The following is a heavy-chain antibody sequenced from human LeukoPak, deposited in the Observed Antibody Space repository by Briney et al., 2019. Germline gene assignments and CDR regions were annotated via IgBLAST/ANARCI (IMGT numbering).Heavy chain of an antibody. J-gene: IGHJ4*02. V-gene: IGHV4-59*01. Sequence: SETLSLTCTVSGGSISSYYWSWIRQPPGKGLEWIGYIYYSGSTDYNPSLKSRVTISVDTSKNQFSLKLSSVTAADTAVYYCARYNGDYLGEDYWGQGTLVTVSS. D-gene: IGHD4-17*01. CDR3: ARYNGDYLGEDY. CDR1: GGSISSYY. CDR2: IYYSGST.